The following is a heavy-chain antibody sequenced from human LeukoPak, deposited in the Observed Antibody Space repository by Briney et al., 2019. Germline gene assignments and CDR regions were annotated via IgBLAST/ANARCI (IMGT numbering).Heavy chain of an antibody. CDR3: ARALGPHLEY. CDR1: GGSISGYY. V-gene: IGHV4-59*01. J-gene: IGHJ4*02. CDR2: IYYSGST. D-gene: IGHD7-27*01. Sequence: SETLSLTCTVSGGSISGYYWSWIRQPPGKGLEWIGYIYYSGSTNYNPSLKSRVTISVDTSKNQFSLKLSSVTAADTAVYYCARALGPHLEYWGQGTLVTVSS.